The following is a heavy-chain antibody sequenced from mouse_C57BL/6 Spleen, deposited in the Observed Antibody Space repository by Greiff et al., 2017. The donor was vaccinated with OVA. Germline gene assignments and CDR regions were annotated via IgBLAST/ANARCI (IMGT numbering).Heavy chain of an antibody. CDR3: ARGADYYGSSPWFAY. D-gene: IGHD1-1*01. V-gene: IGHV1-55*01. J-gene: IGHJ3*01. CDR1: GYTFTSYW. Sequence: VQLQQPGAELVKPGASVKMSCKASGYTFTSYWITWVKQRPGQGLEWIGDLYPGSGSTNYNEKFKSKATLTVDTSSSTAYMQLSSLTSEDSAVYYCARGADYYGSSPWFAYWGQGTLVTVSA. CDR2: LYPGSGST.